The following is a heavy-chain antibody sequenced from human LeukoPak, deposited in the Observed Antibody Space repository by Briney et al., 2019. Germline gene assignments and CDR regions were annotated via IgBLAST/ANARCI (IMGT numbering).Heavy chain of an antibody. Sequence: ASVKVSCKVSGYTLTELSMHWVRQAPGKGLEWMGGFDPEDGETIYAQKFQGRVTMTEDTSTDTAYMELSSLRSEDTAVYYCARDDYGDYEGPDYYGMDVWGQGTTVTVSS. J-gene: IGHJ6*02. V-gene: IGHV1-24*01. CDR1: GYTLTELS. CDR2: FDPEDGET. D-gene: IGHD4-17*01. CDR3: ARDDYGDYEGPDYYGMDV.